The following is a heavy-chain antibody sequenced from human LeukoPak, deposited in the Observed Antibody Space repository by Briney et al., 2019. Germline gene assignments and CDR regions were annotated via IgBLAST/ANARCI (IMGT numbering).Heavy chain of an antibody. D-gene: IGHD6-19*01. CDR2: ISSSGSTI. CDR3: ASQAVAGGWAAFDI. J-gene: IGHJ3*02. V-gene: IGHV3-48*03. Sequence: GGSLRLSCAASGFTFSSYEMNWVRQAPGKRLEWVSYISSSGSTIYYADSVKGRFTISRDNAKNSLYLQMNSLRAEDTAVYYCASQAVAGGWAAFDIWGQGTMVTVSS. CDR1: GFTFSSYE.